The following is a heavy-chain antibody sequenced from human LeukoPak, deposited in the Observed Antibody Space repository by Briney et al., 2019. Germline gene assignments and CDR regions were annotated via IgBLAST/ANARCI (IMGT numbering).Heavy chain of an antibody. CDR2: ISGSGGST. D-gene: IGHD2-2*01. J-gene: IGHJ6*03. CDR3: AKDGQVVPAAMDYYYYYMDV. CDR1: GFTFSSYA. Sequence: SGGSLRLSCAASGFTFSSYAMSWVRQAPGKGLEWVSAISGSGGSTYYADSVKGRFTISRDNSKNTLYLQMNSLRAEDTAVYYCAKDGQVVPAAMDYYYYYMDVWGKGTTVTVSS. V-gene: IGHV3-23*01.